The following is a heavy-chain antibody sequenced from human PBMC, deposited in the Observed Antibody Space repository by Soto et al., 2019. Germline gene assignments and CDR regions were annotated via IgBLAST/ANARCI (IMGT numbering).Heavy chain of an antibody. V-gene: IGHV3-73*01. J-gene: IGHJ4*02. CDR1: GFDFSGSV. CDR3: ARYSSLSNGQNY. D-gene: IGHD6-6*01. Sequence: PGGSLRLSCAASGFDFSGSVMHWVRQAFGKGLEWVGRIRSKTNNYATEYAASVKGRFTISRYDSENTGYLQMNSLKTEDTAVYYCARYSSLSNGQNYWGQGTLVTVSS. CDR2: IRSKTNNYAT.